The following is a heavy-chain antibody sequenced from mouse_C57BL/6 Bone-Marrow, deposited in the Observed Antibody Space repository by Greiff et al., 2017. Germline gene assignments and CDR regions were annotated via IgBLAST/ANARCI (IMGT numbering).Heavy chain of an antibody. V-gene: IGHV5-17*01. CDR2: ISSGSSTI. CDR1: GFTFSDYG. D-gene: IGHD4-1*02. Sequence: EVQLVESGGGLVKPGGSLKLSCAASGFTFSDYGMHWVRQAPEKGLEWVAYISSGSSTIYYADTVKGRFTISRDNAKNTLFLQMTSLRSEDTAMYYCARDPTGRSYWYCDVWGTGTTGTVSS. J-gene: IGHJ1*03. CDR3: ARDPTGRSYWYCDV.